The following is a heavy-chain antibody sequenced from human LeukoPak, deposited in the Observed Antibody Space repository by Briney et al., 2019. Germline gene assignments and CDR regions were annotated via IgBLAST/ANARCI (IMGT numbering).Heavy chain of an antibody. Sequence: GGSLRLSCAASGFTFSSYSMNWVRQAPGKGLEWVSSISSSSSYIYYADSVKGRFTISRDNAKNSLYLQMNSLRAEDTAVYYCASLYAYSSSWFVVGGSWFDPWGQGTLVTVSS. J-gene: IGHJ5*02. CDR2: ISSSSSYI. V-gene: IGHV3-21*01. CDR1: GFTFSSYS. D-gene: IGHD6-13*01. CDR3: ASLYAYSSSWFVVGGSWFDP.